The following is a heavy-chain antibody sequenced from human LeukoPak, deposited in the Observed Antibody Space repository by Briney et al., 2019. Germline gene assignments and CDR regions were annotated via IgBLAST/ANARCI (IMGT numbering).Heavy chain of an antibody. J-gene: IGHJ4*02. D-gene: IGHD5-24*01. CDR1: GYTFTNHW. CDR2: IWPDDSNI. V-gene: IGHV5-51*01. CDR3: ARDGTRGYNYDY. Sequence: GESLKISCKGSGYTFTNHWIGWVRQMPGRGLEWMGMIWPDDSNIKYSPSFQGQVTISADKPIRTVYLQWNSLKASDTAIYYYARDGTRGYNYDYWGQGTLVTVSS.